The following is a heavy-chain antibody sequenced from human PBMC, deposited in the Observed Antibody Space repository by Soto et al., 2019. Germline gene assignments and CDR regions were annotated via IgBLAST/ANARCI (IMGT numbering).Heavy chain of an antibody. J-gene: IGHJ6*02. Sequence: GGSLRLSGAASGFTFSSYEMNWVRQAAGKGLEWVAYISSSGTTIYYAYSVEGRFTISRDNAKHSLYMKMNRLRAEDKAVYYCERDHKGGYYYYGMDVCAQGTTVAVYS. CDR3: ERDHKGGYYYYGMDV. V-gene: IGHV3-48*03. CDR2: ISSSGTTI. CDR1: GFTFSSYE.